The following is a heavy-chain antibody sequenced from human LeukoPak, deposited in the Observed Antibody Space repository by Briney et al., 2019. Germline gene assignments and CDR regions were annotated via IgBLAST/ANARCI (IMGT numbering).Heavy chain of an antibody. D-gene: IGHD3-10*01. V-gene: IGHV4-4*07. J-gene: IGHJ5*02. CDR2: IYTSGST. CDR1: GGSISSYY. CDR3: ARGSAHWLQNWFDP. Sequence: SETLSLTCTVSGGSISSYYWSWIRQPAGKGLEWIGRIYTSGSTNYNPSLKSRVTMSVDTSKNQFSLKLSSVTAADTAVYYCARGSAHWLQNWFDPWGQGTLVTVSS.